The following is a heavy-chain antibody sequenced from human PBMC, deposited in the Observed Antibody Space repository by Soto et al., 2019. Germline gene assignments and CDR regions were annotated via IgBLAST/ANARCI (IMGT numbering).Heavy chain of an antibody. V-gene: IGHV3-21*01. Sequence: PGGSLRLSFEASGFTFSSYSMNWVRQAPGKGLEWVSSISSSSSYIYYADSVKGRFTISRDNAKNSLYLQVNSLRAEDTAVYYCARDRNGPAAMLVGGVFYYYGMDVWGQGTTVTVSS. CDR2: ISSSSSYI. CDR3: ARDRNGPAAMLVGGVFYYYGMDV. J-gene: IGHJ6*02. D-gene: IGHD2-2*01. CDR1: GFTFSSYS.